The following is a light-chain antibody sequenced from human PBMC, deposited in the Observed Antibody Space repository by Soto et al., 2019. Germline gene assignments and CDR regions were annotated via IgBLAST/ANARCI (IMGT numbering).Light chain of an antibody. J-gene: IGKJ1*01. CDR1: QSISSFY. CDR3: QRYGTSLTWT. CDR2: GAS. V-gene: IGKV3-20*01. Sequence: EIVLTQSPGTLSLSQGERATLSCRASQSISSFYLAWYQQKPGQAPRLLIYGASSRATGIPDRFSGSGSETDFTLTVSRLEPEDFAVYYCQRYGTSLTWTFGQGTKVDIK.